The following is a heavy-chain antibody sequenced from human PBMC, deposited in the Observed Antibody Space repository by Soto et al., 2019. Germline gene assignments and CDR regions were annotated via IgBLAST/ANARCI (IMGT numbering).Heavy chain of an antibody. CDR1: GGSISSGDYY. CDR2: IYYSGST. V-gene: IGHV4-30-4*01. Sequence: SETLSLTCTVSGGSISSGDYYWSWIRQPPGKGLEWIGYIYYSGSTYYNPSLKSRVTISVDTSKNQFSLKLSSVTAADTAVYYCASLSSPQDIGVGLAARSSSWYHIDDWGQGTLVTLSS. D-gene: IGHD6-13*01. J-gene: IGHJ4*02. CDR3: ASLSSPQDIGVGLAARSSSWYHIDD.